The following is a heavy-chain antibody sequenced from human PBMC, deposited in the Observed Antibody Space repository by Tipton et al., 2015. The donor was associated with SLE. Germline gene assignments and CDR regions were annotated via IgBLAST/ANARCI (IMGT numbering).Heavy chain of an antibody. J-gene: IGHJ4*02. V-gene: IGHV4-34*01. D-gene: IGHD2-15*01. CDR2: INHSGST. CDR1: GGSFSGYY. CDR3: ARGLYCSGGSCYYFDY. Sequence: TLSLTCAVYGGSFSGYYWSWIRQPPGKGLEWIGEINHSGSTNYNPSLKSRVTISVDKSKNQFSLKLSSVTAADTAVYYCARGLYCSGGSCYYFDYWGQGTLVTVSS.